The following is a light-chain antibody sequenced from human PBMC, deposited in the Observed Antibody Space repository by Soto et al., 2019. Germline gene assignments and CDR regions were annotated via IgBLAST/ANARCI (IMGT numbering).Light chain of an antibody. J-gene: IGKJ5*01. CDR2: DAS. V-gene: IGKV1-5*01. CDR1: QSISSW. CDR3: QQLYRYPIT. Sequence: DIQMTQSPSTLSASVGDRVTITCRASQSISSWLAWYQQKPGKAPKLLIYDASSLESGVPSRFSGSGSGTEFTLTISSLQPDDFATYYCQQLYRYPITFGQGTRLEIK.